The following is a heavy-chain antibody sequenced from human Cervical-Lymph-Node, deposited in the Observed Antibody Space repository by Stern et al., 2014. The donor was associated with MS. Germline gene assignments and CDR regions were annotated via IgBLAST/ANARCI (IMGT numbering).Heavy chain of an antibody. CDR3: AREGARSLDV. CDR2: IYPGDSDT. CDR1: GYNFDTYW. V-gene: IGHV5-51*01. D-gene: IGHD3-16*01. Sequence: EMQLVESGAEVKKPGESLKISCQGFGYNFDTYWIGWVRQMPGKGLEWMGIIYPGDSDTRYSPSFQGQVTISADKSMNTAYLQWSSLKASDTAVYYCAREGARSLDVWGQGTTVTVFS. J-gene: IGHJ6*02.